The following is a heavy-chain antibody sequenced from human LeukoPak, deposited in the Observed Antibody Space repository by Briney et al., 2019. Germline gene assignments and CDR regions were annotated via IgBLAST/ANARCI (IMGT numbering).Heavy chain of an antibody. CDR1: GGSIGSYY. CDR3: ARSEYSYGADAFDI. Sequence: SETLSLTCTVSGGSIGSYYWSWIRQPPGKGLEWIGYIYYSGSTNYSPSLKSRVTISVDTSKNQFSLKLSSVTAADTAVHYCARSEYSYGADAFDIWGQGTMVTVSS. D-gene: IGHD5-18*01. J-gene: IGHJ3*02. CDR2: IYYSGST. V-gene: IGHV4-59*01.